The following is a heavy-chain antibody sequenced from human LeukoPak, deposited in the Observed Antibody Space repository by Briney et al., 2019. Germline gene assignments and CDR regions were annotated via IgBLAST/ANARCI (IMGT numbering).Heavy chain of an antibody. CDR3: ARELPSPNDHHYFDY. Sequence: VKVSCKASGGTFSSYAISWVRQAPGQGLEWMGGIIPIFGTANYAQKFQGRVTITADKSTSTAYMELSSLRSEDTAVYYCARELPSPNDHHYFDYWGQGTLVTVSS. CDR1: GGTFSSYA. CDR2: IIPIFGTA. V-gene: IGHV1-69*13. J-gene: IGHJ4*02. D-gene: IGHD1-1*01.